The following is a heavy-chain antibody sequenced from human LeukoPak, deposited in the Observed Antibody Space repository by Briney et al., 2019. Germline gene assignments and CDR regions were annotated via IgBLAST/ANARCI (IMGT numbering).Heavy chain of an antibody. CDR2: ISGSATGT. CDR1: GFTFSNYA. D-gene: IGHD1-1*01. Sequence: PGGSLRLSCAASGFTFSNYAMTWVRQAPGEGLEWVSTISGSATGTYYADSVKGRFTISRDNSKNTLYLQMNSLRAEDTAIYYCAKSPWERRGGFDYWGQGTLVTLSS. J-gene: IGHJ4*02. CDR3: AKSPWERRGGFDY. V-gene: IGHV3-23*01.